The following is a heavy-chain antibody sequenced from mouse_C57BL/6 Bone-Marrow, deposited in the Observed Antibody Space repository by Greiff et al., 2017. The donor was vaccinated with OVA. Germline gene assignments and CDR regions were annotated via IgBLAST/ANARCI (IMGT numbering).Heavy chain of an antibody. CDR2: IYPRSGNT. CDR3: AREEAYYDYDDGFAY. CDR1: GYTFTSYG. Sequence: VKLQESGAELARPGASVKLSCKASGYTFTSYGISWVKQRTGQGLEWIGEIYPRSGNTYYNEKFKGKATLTADKSSSTAYMELRSLTSEDSAVYFCAREEAYYDYDDGFAYWGQGTLVTVSA. D-gene: IGHD2-4*01. J-gene: IGHJ3*01. V-gene: IGHV1-81*01.